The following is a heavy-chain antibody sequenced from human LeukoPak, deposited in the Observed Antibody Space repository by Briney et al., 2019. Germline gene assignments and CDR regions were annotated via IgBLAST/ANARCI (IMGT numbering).Heavy chain of an antibody. J-gene: IGHJ4*02. CDR1: GGSFSGYY. CDR3: ARSITEYDFWSGYLYYFDY. Sequence: SETLSLTCTVYGGSFSGYYWSWIRQPPGKGLEWIGEINHSGSTNYNPSLKSRVTISVDTSKNQFSLKLSSVTAADTAVYYCARSITEYDFWSGYLYYFDYWGQGTLVTVSS. D-gene: IGHD3-3*01. CDR2: INHSGST. V-gene: IGHV4-34*01.